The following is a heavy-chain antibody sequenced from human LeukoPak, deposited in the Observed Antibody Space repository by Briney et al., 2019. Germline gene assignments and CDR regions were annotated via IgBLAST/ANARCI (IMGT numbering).Heavy chain of an antibody. J-gene: IGHJ6*03. CDR3: ATEGTGAPGDYYYMDV. Sequence: ASVKVSCKVSGYTLTELSMHWVRQAPGKGLEWMGGFDPEDGETIYAQKFQGRVTMTEDTSTDTAYMELSSLRSEDTAVYYCATEGTGAPGDYYYMDVWGKGTTVTVSS. CDR2: FDPEDGET. CDR1: GYTLTELS. V-gene: IGHV1-24*01. D-gene: IGHD1-14*01.